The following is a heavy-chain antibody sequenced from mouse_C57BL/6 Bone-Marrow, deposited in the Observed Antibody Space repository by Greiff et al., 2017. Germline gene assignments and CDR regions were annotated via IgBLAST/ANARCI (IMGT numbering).Heavy chain of an antibody. V-gene: IGHV1-81*01. CDR3: ASGYYYGSSLTIDY. CDR2: ISPRSGNT. D-gene: IGHD1-1*01. J-gene: IGHJ4*01. CDR1: GYTFTSYG. Sequence: VQLQQSGAELARPGASVTLSCKASGYTFTSYGISWVKQSTGQGLEWIGEISPRSGNTYYNEKFKGKATLTGYKSSSTAYMELRSLTSEDSTVYGGASGYYYGSSLTIDYWGQGTSVTVSS.